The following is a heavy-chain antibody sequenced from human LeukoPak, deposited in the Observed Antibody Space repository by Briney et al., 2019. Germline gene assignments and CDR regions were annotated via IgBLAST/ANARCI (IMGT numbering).Heavy chain of an antibody. V-gene: IGHV1-69*06. Sequence: ASVKVSCKASGGTFSSYAISWVRQAPGQGLEWMGGIIPIFGTANYAQKFQGRVTITADKSTSTAYMELSSLRSEDTAVYYCALDSLHAFDIWGQGTMVTVSS. CDR1: GGTFSSYA. CDR3: ALDSLHAFDI. J-gene: IGHJ3*02. CDR2: IIPIFGTA.